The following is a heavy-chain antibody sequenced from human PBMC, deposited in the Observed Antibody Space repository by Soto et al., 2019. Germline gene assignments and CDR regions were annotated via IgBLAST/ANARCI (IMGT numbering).Heavy chain of an antibody. J-gene: IGHJ5*02. CDR1: GFTFTTYW. V-gene: IGHV3-7*03. D-gene: IGHD3-10*01. CDR3: VRGGHGSGSYLGSS. CDR2: IRQDGGAQ. Sequence: PWGSLRLSCVASGFTFTTYWIVFFRHSPGKWLEWVANIRQDGGAQYYVDSVKGRFTISRDNAKNSVYLQMDSLRVEDTAVYYCVRGGHGSGSYLGSSWGQGILVTVSS.